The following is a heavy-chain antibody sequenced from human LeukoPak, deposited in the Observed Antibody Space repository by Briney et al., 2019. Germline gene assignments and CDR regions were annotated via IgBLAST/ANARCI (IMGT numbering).Heavy chain of an antibody. CDR3: ARDSGVPTAIGGYSFDC. CDR1: GYMFFNYG. D-gene: IGHD2-2*01. J-gene: IGHJ4*02. CDR2: ISPYKGNT. V-gene: IGHV1-18*01. Sequence: ASVKVSCKASGYMFFNYGITWVRQAPGQGLEWMGWISPYKGNTNYAQNLQGRVTMTTDTSTSTANMELRSLRSDDTAVYYCARDSGVPTAIGGYSFDCWGQGTLVTVSS.